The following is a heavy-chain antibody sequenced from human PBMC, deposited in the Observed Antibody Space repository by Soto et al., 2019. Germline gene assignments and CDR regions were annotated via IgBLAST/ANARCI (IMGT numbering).Heavy chain of an antibody. D-gene: IGHD1-26*01. J-gene: IGHJ4*02. Sequence: EAQLLESGGGLVQPGGSLRLSCAASGFTFSSYGMSWVRQAPGKGLEWVSSISGSGGSTYYADSVKGRFTISRDNSKNTLYLQMNSLRAEDTAVYYCAKASAPGGTYFPLWFWGQGTLVTVSS. V-gene: IGHV3-23*01. CDR1: GFTFSSYG. CDR3: AKASAPGGTYFPLWF. CDR2: ISGSGGST.